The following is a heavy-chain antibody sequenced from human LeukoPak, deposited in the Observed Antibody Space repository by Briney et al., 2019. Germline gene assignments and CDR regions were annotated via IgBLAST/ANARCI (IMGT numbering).Heavy chain of an antibody. CDR1: GFTFSSYG. Sequence: PGGSLRLSCAASGFTFSSYGMSWVRQAPGKGLEWVSAISGSGGSTYYADSVKGRFTISRDNSKNTLYLQMNSLRAEDTAVYYCAKGTLVAAIRANAFDPWGQGTLVTVSS. D-gene: IGHD2-15*01. CDR3: AKGTLVAAIRANAFDP. V-gene: IGHV3-23*01. CDR2: ISGSGGST. J-gene: IGHJ5*02.